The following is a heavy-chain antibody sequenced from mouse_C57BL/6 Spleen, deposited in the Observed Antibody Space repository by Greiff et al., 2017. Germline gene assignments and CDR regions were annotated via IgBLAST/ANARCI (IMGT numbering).Heavy chain of an antibody. D-gene: IGHD2-3*01. Sequence: QVQLQQSGAELARPGASVKMSCKASGYTFTSYTMHWVKQRPGQGLEWIGYINPSSGDTKYNQKFKDKATLTADKSSNTAYMQLGNLTSEDSAVYYCARFDGHALDYWGQGTSVTVSS. J-gene: IGHJ4*01. CDR3: ARFDGHALDY. CDR2: INPSSGDT. CDR1: GYTFTSYT. V-gene: IGHV1-4*01.